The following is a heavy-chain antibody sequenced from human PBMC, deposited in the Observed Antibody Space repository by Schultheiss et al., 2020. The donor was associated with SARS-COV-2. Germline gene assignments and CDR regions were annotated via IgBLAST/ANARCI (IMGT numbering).Heavy chain of an antibody. J-gene: IGHJ5*02. Sequence: ASVKVSCKASGYTFTGYYMHWVRQAPGQGLEWMGWINPNSGGTNYAQKFQGWVTMTRDTSASMAYMVLSSLRSEDTAMYYCARGLRVDTTMATALSWFDPWGQGTLVTVSS. D-gene: IGHD5-18*01. CDR1: GYTFTGYY. V-gene: IGHV1-2*04. CDR2: INPNSGGT. CDR3: ARGLRVDTTMATALSWFDP.